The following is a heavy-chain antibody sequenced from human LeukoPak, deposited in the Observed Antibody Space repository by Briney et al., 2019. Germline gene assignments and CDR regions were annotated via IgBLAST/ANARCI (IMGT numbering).Heavy chain of an antibody. CDR1: GFTFSSYA. D-gene: IGHD6-13*01. CDR2: ISSNGGST. V-gene: IGHV3-64D*06. Sequence: PGGSLRLSCSASGFTFSSYAMHWVRQAPGKGLEYVSAISSNGGSTYYADSVKGRFTISRDNSKNTLYLQMSSLRAEDTAVYYCVKLQHPGSSWYYGMDVWGQGTTVTVSS. CDR3: VKLQHPGSSWYYGMDV. J-gene: IGHJ6*02.